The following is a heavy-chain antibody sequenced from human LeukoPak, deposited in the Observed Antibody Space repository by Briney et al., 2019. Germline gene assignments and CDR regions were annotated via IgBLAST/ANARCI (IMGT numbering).Heavy chain of an antibody. D-gene: IGHD7-27*01. V-gene: IGHV3-53*01. CDR2: IYSGGST. Sequence: GGSLRLSCTVSGFTVSSNSMSWVRQAPGKGLEWVSFIYSGGSTQYSDSVKGRFTISRDNSKNTLNLQMHSVRVEDTAVYYCARDQNWEEAYWGQGILVTASS. CDR3: ARDQNWEEAY. J-gene: IGHJ4*02. CDR1: GFTVSSNS.